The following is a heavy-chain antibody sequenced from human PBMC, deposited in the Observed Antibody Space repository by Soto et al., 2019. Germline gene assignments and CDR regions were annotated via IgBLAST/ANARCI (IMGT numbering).Heavy chain of an antibody. J-gene: IGHJ6*02. V-gene: IGHV3-30-3*01. CDR1: GFTFSSYA. CDR3: ARGFGYYGMDV. D-gene: IGHD3-16*01. CDR2: ISYDGSNK. Sequence: ESGGGVVQPGRSLRRSCAASGFTFSSYAMHWVRQAPGKGLEWVAVISYDGSNKYYADSVKGRFTISRDNSKNTLYLQMNSLRAEDTAVYYCARGFGYYGMDVWGQGTTVTVSS.